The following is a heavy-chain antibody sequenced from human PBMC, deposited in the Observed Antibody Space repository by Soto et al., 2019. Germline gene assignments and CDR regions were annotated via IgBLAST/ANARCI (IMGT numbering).Heavy chain of an antibody. Sequence: QVQLVQSGAEVKKPESSVTVSCKASGGTFGNSAISWVRQAPGQGLEWMGGIIPIFSTPDYAQKFQGRVTITADESTSTACMEWASRRFEDTAVYYCARDKARQQLGGYYSLGMDFWGQGTTVTVSS. CDR1: GGTFGNSA. J-gene: IGHJ6*02. CDR3: ARDKARQQLGGYYSLGMDF. V-gene: IGHV1-69*12. D-gene: IGHD3-3*02. CDR2: IIPIFSTP.